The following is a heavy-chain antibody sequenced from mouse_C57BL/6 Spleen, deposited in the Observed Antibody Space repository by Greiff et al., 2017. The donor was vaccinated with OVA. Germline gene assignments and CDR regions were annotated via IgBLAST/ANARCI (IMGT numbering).Heavy chain of an antibody. Sequence: VQLQQSGPELVKPGASVKIPCKASGYTFTDYNMDWVKQSHGKSLEWIGDINPNNGGTIYNQKFKGKATLTVDKSSSTAYMELRSLTSEDTAVYYCARSVQAGDYAMDYWGQGTSVTVSS. D-gene: IGHD3-2*02. J-gene: IGHJ4*01. CDR1: GYTFTDYN. CDR3: ARSVQAGDYAMDY. CDR2: INPNNGGT. V-gene: IGHV1-18*01.